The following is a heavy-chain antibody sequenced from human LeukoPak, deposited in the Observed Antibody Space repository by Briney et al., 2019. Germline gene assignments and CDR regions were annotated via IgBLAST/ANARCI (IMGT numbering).Heavy chain of an antibody. J-gene: IGHJ5*02. D-gene: IGHD3-22*01. Sequence: SETLSLTCTVSGGSISSSSYYWGWIRQPPGKGLEWIGSIYYSGSTYYNPSLKSRVTISVDRSKNQFSLKLSSVTAADTAVYYCARARYYYDSSGYYYWFDPWGQGTLVTVSS. CDR1: GGSISSSSYY. CDR2: IYYSGST. CDR3: ARARYYYDSSGYYYWFDP. V-gene: IGHV4-39*07.